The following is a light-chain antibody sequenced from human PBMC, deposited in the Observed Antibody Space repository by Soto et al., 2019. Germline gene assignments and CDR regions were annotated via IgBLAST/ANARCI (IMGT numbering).Light chain of an antibody. Sequence: VLTQPRSVSGSTGERVTISCAGSSSNIGASYDVHWYQQLPGTAPKVVIYGSGNRPSGVPDRFSGSKSGTSASLAIAGLQAEDEADYYCQSYDSSLSGYVFGTGTKVTVL. CDR2: GSG. CDR3: QSYDSSLSGYV. V-gene: IGLV1-40*01. CDR1: SSNIGASYD. J-gene: IGLJ1*01.